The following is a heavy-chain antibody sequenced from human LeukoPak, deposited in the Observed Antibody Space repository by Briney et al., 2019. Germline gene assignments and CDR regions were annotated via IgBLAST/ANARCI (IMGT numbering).Heavy chain of an antibody. CDR3: ARAPITSPFYFDY. CDR1: GLAFDKHG. Sequence: RTGGSLRLSCTASGLAFDKHGMSWVRQVPGKGLGWVSGINWSGGSTGYADPLRGRFTISRDNAKNSLYLQMDSLRAEDTALYYCARAPITSPFYFDYWGQGTLVTVSS. J-gene: IGHJ4*02. V-gene: IGHV3-20*04. CDR2: INWSGGST. D-gene: IGHD2-2*01.